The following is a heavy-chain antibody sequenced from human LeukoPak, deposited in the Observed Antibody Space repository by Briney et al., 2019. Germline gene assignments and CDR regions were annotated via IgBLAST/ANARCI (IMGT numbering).Heavy chain of an antibody. D-gene: IGHD1-1*01. Sequence: PGGSLRLSCAASGFIVSTTYMSWVRQAPGKGLEWVSVIYSGGSTYYADSVKGRFTISRDNSMNTVYLQMIRLRVEDTAVYYCARGLAYASDWNDAFDIWGQGTMVTVSS. J-gene: IGHJ3*02. CDR1: GFIVSTTY. V-gene: IGHV3-66*01. CDR3: ARGLAYASDWNDAFDI. CDR2: IYSGGST.